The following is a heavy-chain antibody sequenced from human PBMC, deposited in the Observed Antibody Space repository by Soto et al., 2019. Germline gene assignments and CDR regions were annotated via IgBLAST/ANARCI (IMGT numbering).Heavy chain of an antibody. CDR3: AGDCRSTSCYGYFQK. D-gene: IGHD2-2*01. CDR1: GFTFSDYY. J-gene: IGHJ1*01. V-gene: IGHV3-11*01. CDR2: ISSSDSII. Sequence: QVQLVESGGGLVKPGGSLRLSCAASGFTFSDYYMSWIRQAPGKGLEWVSYISSSDSIIYHADSVKGRFTISRDNAKNSLYLQMNSLRVEDTAVYYCAGDCRSTSCYGYFQKWGQGTLVTVSS.